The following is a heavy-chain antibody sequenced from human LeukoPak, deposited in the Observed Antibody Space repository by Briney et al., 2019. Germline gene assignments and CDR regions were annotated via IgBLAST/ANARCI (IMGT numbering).Heavy chain of an antibody. CDR3: ARGGKASGTTRDY. Sequence: GGSLRLSCAASGFTFSSYWMSWVRQAPGEGLEWVANIKQDGTEKYYMDSVKGRFSISRDNAKNSLYLQMNSLRAEDTAVYYCARGGKASGTTRDYWGQGTLVTVSS. V-gene: IGHV3-7*02. CDR2: IKQDGTEK. D-gene: IGHD1-7*01. CDR1: GFTFSSYW. J-gene: IGHJ4*02.